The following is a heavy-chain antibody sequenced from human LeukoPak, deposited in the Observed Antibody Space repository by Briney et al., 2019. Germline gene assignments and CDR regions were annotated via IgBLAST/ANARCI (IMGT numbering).Heavy chain of an antibody. J-gene: IGHJ6*03. D-gene: IGHD2-2*01. CDR2: IYYSGST. CDR3: ARSGVVPASLYYYYYYMDV. CDR1: GGSISSSSYY. V-gene: IGHV4-39*07. Sequence: PSETLSLACTVSGGSISSSSYYWGWIRQPPGKGLEWIGSIYYSGSTYYNPSLKSRVTISVDTSKNQFSLKLSSVTAADTAVYYCARSGVVPASLYYYYYYMDVWGKGTTVTVSS.